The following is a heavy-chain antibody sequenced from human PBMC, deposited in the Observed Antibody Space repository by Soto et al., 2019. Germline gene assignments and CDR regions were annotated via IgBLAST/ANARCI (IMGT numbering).Heavy chain of an antibody. Sequence: SETLSLTCTVSGGSISSGDYYWSWIRQPPGKGLEWIGYIYYSGSTYYNPSLKSRVTISVDTSKNQFSLKLSSVTAADTAVYYCARDRNGGSPFDYWGQGTLVTVSA. CDR1: GGSISSGDYY. J-gene: IGHJ4*02. V-gene: IGHV4-30-4*01. D-gene: IGHD2-15*01. CDR2: IYYSGST. CDR3: ARDRNGGSPFDY.